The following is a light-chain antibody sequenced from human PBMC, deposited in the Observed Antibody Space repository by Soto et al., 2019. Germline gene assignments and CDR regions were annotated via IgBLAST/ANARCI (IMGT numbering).Light chain of an antibody. CDR2: GAS. CDR3: QQYGGSPPIP. CDR1: QSVSSTY. V-gene: IGKV3-20*01. Sequence: EIVLTQSPGTLSLSPGERATLSCRASQSVSSTYLAWYQQKPGQAPRLLISGASSRATGIPDRFSGSGSGPDFTLTIRRLEPEDFAVYYCQQYGGSPPIPFAQGTRLDIK. J-gene: IGKJ5*01.